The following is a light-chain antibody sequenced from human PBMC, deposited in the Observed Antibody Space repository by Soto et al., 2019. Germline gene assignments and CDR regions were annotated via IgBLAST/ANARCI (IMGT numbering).Light chain of an antibody. CDR3: SSYTSSSPL. CDR2: DVS. CDR1: RSDVGGYNY. V-gene: IGLV2-14*01. Sequence: QSALTQPASVSGSPGQSITISCTGTRSDVGGYNYVSWYQQHPGKAPKLMIYDVSNRPSGVSNRFSGSKSGNTASLTISGLQADDEADFYCSSYTSSSPLFGGGTKLTVL. J-gene: IGLJ2*01.